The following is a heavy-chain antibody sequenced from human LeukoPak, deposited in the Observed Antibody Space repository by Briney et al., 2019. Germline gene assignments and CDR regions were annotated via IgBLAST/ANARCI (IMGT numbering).Heavy chain of an antibody. J-gene: IGHJ3*02. CDR2: INWNGGST. CDR1: GFTFDDYG. Sequence: GGSLRLSCTASGFTFDDYGMSWVRQAPGKGLEWVSGINWNGGSTGYADSVKGRFTIYRDNAKNSLYLQMNSLRAEDTALYYCARQYYDSSCLWPYAFDIWGQGTMVTVSS. D-gene: IGHD3-22*01. CDR3: ARQYYDSSCLWPYAFDI. V-gene: IGHV3-20*04.